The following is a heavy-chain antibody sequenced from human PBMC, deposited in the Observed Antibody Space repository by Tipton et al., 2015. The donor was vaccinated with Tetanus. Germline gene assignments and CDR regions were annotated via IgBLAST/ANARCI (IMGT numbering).Heavy chain of an antibody. CDR2: IVVANGNT. Sequence: QSGAEVKKPGTSVKVSCKASGYTFSGSPLQWVRQARGQGLEWVGWIVVANGNTNYARKFQDRVTITRDVSSNTFYMDLSRLTSDDTAVYYWAVADRLSRSFYAMDVWGQGATVAVSS. CDR1: GYTFSGSP. D-gene: IGHD3-16*02. CDR3: AVADRLSRSFYAMDV. J-gene: IGHJ6*02. V-gene: IGHV1-58*01.